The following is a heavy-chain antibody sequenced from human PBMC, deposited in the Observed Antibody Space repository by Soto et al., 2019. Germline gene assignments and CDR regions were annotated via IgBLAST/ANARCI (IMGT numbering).Heavy chain of an antibody. J-gene: IGHJ4*02. CDR1: GGSISSSNW. D-gene: IGHD6-13*01. CDR2: IYHSGST. V-gene: IGHV4-4*02. CDR3: ARRLMGIAAAEFGSYYFDY. Sequence: TSETLSLTCAVSGGSISSSNWWSWVRQTPGKGLEWIGEIYHSGSTNYNPSLKSRVTISVDKSKNQFSLKLSSVTAADTAVYYCARRLMGIAAAEFGSYYFDYWGQGTLVTVSS.